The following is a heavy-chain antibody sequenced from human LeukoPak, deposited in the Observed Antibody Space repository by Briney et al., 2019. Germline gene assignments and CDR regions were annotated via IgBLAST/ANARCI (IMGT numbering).Heavy chain of an antibody. Sequence: GGSLRLSCAASGFRFSDYYMSWVRQAPGKGLEGILYIDLSSSTLYYGDSVKGRFTISRDNAKNSVYLQMNSLRAEDTAVYYCARGHYGLDVWGQGTTVTVSS. V-gene: IGHV3-11*01. J-gene: IGHJ6*02. CDR1: GFRFSDYY. CDR2: IDLSSSTL. CDR3: ARGHYGLDV.